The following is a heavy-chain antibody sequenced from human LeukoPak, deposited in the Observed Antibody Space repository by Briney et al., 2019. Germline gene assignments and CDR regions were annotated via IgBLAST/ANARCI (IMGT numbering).Heavy chain of an antibody. D-gene: IGHD3-9*01. Sequence: PSETLSLTCAVYGGSFSGYYWSWIRQPPGKGLEWIGEINHSGSTNYNPSLKSRVTISVDTSKKQFSLKLSSVTAADTAVYYCARLPTGYPNWFDPWGQGSLVTVSS. CDR3: ARLPTGYPNWFDP. J-gene: IGHJ5*02. CDR1: GGSFSGYY. CDR2: INHSGST. V-gene: IGHV4-34*01.